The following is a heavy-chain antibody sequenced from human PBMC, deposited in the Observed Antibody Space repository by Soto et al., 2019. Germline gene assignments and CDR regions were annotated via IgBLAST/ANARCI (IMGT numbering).Heavy chain of an antibody. D-gene: IGHD5-18*01. CDR3: ARGGYSSGCPLDY. V-gene: IGHV1-18*01. CDR1: GYTFTSRV. Sequence: ASVKVSCKGFGYTFTSRVISSLRHAPGQGLEWMAWSSAYNGNTNYAQKLQDRVTMTTATSTSTVYMELRSLRSDDTAVYYWARGGYSSGCPLDYWGQGSLVTVS. CDR2: SSAYNGNT. J-gene: IGHJ4*02.